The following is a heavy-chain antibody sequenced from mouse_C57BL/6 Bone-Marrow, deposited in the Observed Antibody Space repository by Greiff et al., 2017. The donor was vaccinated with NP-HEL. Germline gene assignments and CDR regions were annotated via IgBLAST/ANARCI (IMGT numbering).Heavy chain of an antibody. J-gene: IGHJ2*01. D-gene: IGHD1-1*01. CDR3: ARRVYYDCTFDY. CDR1: GYAFSSYW. Sequence: VQLQQSGAELVKPGASVKISCKASGYAFSSYWMNWVKPRPGKGLEWIGQIYPGDGDTNYNGKFKGKATLTADKSSSTAYMPLSSLTSEDSAVYFCARRVYYDCTFDYWGQGTTLTVSS. V-gene: IGHV1-80*01. CDR2: IYPGDGDT.